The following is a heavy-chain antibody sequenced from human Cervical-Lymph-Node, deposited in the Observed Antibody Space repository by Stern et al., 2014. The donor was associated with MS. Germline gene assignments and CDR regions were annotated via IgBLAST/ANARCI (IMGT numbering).Heavy chain of an antibody. V-gene: IGHV3-21*01. Sequence: EVQLVESGGGLVKPGGSLRLSCAASGFTFSNYSMSWVSQAPGKVLEWVSSITSTSTYTYYADSVRGRFTISRDNAKKSLYLQMNSLRAEDTAVYYCGGNYWGQGTLVTVSS. CDR1: GFTFSNYS. J-gene: IGHJ4*02. CDR3: GGNY. CDR2: ITSTSTYT.